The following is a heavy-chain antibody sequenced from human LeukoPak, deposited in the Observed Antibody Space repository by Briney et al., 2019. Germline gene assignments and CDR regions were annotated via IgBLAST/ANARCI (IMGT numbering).Heavy chain of an antibody. Sequence: PSETLSLTCTVSGGSISSYYWSWIRQPPGKGLEWIGYIYYSGSTNYNPSLKSRVTISVDTSKNQFSLKLSSVTAADTAVYYCARTTMVRGTYYMDVWGKGTTVTISS. V-gene: IGHV4-59*01. CDR3: ARTTMVRGTYYMDV. J-gene: IGHJ6*03. D-gene: IGHD3-10*01. CDR2: IYYSGST. CDR1: GGSISSYY.